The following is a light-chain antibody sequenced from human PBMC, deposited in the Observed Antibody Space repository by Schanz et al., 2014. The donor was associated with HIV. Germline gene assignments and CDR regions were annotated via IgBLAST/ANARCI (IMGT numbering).Light chain of an antibody. V-gene: IGLV1-44*01. J-gene: IGLJ1*01. Sequence: QSVLTQPPSASGTPGQSVTISCSGSSSNIGSNAVHWYQQLPGTAPKLLIYINNQRPSGVPDRFSGSGSGTSASLAISGLQSEDEADYYCAAWDDSLSGLYVFGTGTKLTVL. CDR2: INN. CDR3: AAWDDSLSGLYV. CDR1: SSNIGSNA.